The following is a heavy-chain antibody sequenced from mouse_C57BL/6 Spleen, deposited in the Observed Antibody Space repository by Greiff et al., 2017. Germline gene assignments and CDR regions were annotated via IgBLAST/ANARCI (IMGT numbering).Heavy chain of an antibody. V-gene: IGHV5-16*01. CDR3: ARDQIYYDYESAMDY. CDR2: INYDGSST. J-gene: IGHJ4*01. Sequence: EVKVVESEGGLVQPGSSMKLSCTASGFTFSDYYMAWVRQVPEKGLEWVANINYDGSSTYYLDSLKSRFIISRDNAKNILYLQMSSLKSEDTATXYCARDQIYYDYESAMDYWGQGTSVTVSS. CDR1: GFTFSDYY. D-gene: IGHD2-4*01.